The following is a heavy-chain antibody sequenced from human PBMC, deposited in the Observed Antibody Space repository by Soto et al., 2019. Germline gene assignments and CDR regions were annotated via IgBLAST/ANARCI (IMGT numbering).Heavy chain of an antibody. V-gene: IGHV1-18*01. CDR1: GYTFTSYG. Sequence: QVQLVQSGAEVKKPGASVKVSCKASGYTFTSYGISWVRQAPGQGLEWMGWISAYNGNTNYAQKLQGRVTMTTDTPTSTANMELRSLRSDDQAVYYCARDSNYDSSGYYYAKRGVRDNFDYWGQGTLVTVSS. J-gene: IGHJ4*02. CDR2: ISAYNGNT. D-gene: IGHD3-22*01. CDR3: ARDSNYDSSGYYYAKRGVRDNFDY.